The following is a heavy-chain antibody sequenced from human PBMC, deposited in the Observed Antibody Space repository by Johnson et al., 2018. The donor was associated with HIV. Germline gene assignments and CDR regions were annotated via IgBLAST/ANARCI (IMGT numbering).Heavy chain of an antibody. CDR1: GFTFSSYD. J-gene: IGHJ3*02. V-gene: IGHV3-30*04. CDR2: ISYDGSNK. D-gene: IGHD3-3*01. Sequence: QVQLVESGGGVVQPGRSLRLSCAASGFTFSSYDMHWVRQAPGKGLEWVAVISYDGSNKYYADSVKGRFTISRDNSKNTLYLQMNSLRAEDTAVYYCARAGPYDFWSGGHHDAFDIWGQGTMVTVSS. CDR3: ARAGPYDFWSGGHHDAFDI.